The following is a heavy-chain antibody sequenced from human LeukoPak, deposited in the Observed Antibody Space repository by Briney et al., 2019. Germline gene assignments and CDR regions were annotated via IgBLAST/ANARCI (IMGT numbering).Heavy chain of an antibody. V-gene: IGHV4-4*07. J-gene: IGHJ6*03. CDR1: GDSITSYY. D-gene: IGHD3-10*01. CDR3: ARDSHYYGSGSYYNAGYYYYYMDV. Sequence: SETLSLTCTVSGDSITSYYWSWIRQPAGKGLEWIGRIYTSGSTNYNPSLKSRVTMSVDTSKNQFSLKLSSVTAADTAVYYCARDSHYYGSGSYYNAGYYYYYMDVWGKGTTVTVSS. CDR2: IYTSGST.